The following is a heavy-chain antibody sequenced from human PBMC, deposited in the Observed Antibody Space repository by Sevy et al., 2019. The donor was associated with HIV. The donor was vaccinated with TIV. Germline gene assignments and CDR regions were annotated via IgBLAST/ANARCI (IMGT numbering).Heavy chain of an antibody. D-gene: IGHD3-3*01. CDR2: IYYSGTT. V-gene: IGHV4-59*01. CDR3: ARVYNDFWSGYD. Sequence: SETLSLTCTVSDGSITSYYWTWIRQPPAKELESIGYIYYSGTTNYNPSLKSRVTISVDTSKNQFSLKLDSVTAADTAVYYCARVYNDFWSGYDWGQGIRVTVSS. J-gene: IGHJ4*02. CDR1: DGSITSYY.